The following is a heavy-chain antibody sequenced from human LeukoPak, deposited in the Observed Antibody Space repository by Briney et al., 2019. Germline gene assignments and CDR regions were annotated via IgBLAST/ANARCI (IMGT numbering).Heavy chain of an antibody. J-gene: IGHJ4*02. Sequence: PSETLSLTCTVSGGSISSSSYYWGWIRQPPGKGLEWIGSIYYSGSTYYNPSLKSRVTISVDTSKNQFSLKLSSVTAADTAVYYCARFGYDILTGYYKPCYFDYWGQGTLVTVSS. CDR2: IYYSGST. CDR3: ARFGYDILTGYYKPCYFDY. D-gene: IGHD3-9*01. CDR1: GGSISSSSYY. V-gene: IGHV4-39*01.